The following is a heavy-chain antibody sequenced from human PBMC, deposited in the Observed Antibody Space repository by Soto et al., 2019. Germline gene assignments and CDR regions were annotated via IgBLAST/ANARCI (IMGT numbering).Heavy chain of an antibody. CDR2: ISYDGSNK. V-gene: IGHV3-30-3*01. CDR1: GFTFSGYS. CDR3: ASRVYSSRGFDY. J-gene: IGHJ4*02. Sequence: QVQLVESGGGVVQPGTSLRLSCAASGFTFSGYSMHWVRQAPGKGLEWVAVISYDGSNKYYADSVKGRFTISRDNSKNALYLQMNSLRAEDTAVYYGASRVYSSRGFDYWGQGTLVTGSS. D-gene: IGHD6-19*01.